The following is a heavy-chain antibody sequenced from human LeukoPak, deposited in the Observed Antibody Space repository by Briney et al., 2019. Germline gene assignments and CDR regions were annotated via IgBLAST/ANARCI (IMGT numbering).Heavy chain of an antibody. Sequence: GGSLRLSCAASGFTFSRFWMFWVRQAPGKGPVWVSRINSDGTTTNYADSVKGRFTISRDNTKNTLYLQMSSLRAEDTAVYYCAREFKMTTSNWFDPWGQGTLVTVSS. CDR3: AREFKMTTSNWFDP. J-gene: IGHJ5*02. CDR2: INSDGTTT. D-gene: IGHD4-17*01. CDR1: GFTFSRFW. V-gene: IGHV3-74*01.